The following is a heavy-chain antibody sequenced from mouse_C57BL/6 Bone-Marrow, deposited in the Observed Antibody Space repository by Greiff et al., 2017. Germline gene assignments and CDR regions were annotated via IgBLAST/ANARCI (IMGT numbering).Heavy chain of an antibody. CDR1: GFTFTSYG. CDR2: IYPRSGNT. D-gene: IGHD2-2*01. Sequence: QVQLQQSGAELARPGASVKLSCKASGFTFTSYGISWVKQRTGQGLEWIGEIYPRSGNTYYNEKFKGKATLTADKSSSTAYMELRSLTSEDSAVYFCARGGLLWLRRGIDYWGQGTTLTVSS. V-gene: IGHV1-81*01. J-gene: IGHJ2*01. CDR3: ARGGLLWLRRGIDY.